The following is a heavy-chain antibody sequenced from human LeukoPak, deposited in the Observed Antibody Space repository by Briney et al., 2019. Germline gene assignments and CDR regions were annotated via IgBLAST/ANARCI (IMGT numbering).Heavy chain of an antibody. CDR3: ARGKHYYDSSGYSPFDY. CDR1: GGSISTYY. CDR2: IYYSGST. D-gene: IGHD3-22*01. V-gene: IGHV4-59*01. J-gene: IGHJ4*02. Sequence: SETLSLTCTVSGGSISTYYWSWIRQPPGKGLEWIGYIYYSGSTNYNPSLKSRVTISMDTSNYQFYLKLSSVTAADPAVYYCARGKHYYDSSGYSPFDYWGQGTLVTVSS.